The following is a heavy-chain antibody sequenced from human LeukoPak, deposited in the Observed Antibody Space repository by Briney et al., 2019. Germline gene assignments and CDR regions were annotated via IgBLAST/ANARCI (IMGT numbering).Heavy chain of an antibody. Sequence: PGGSLRLSCAASGFTFSSYGMHWVRQAPGKGLEWVAFIRYDGSNKYYADSVKGRFTISRDNSKNTLYLQVNSLRAEDKAVYYCARVPVVRGAPQGDHGDSTYFSWGQGTLVTVSS. CDR3: ARVPVVRGAPQGDHGDSTYFS. CDR1: GFTFSSYG. V-gene: IGHV3-30*02. J-gene: IGHJ5*02. CDR2: IRYDGSNK. D-gene: IGHD3-10*01.